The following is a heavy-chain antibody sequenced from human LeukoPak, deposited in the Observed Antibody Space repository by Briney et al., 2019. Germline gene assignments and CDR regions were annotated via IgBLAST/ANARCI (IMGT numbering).Heavy chain of an antibody. J-gene: IGHJ4*02. Sequence: SETLSLTCTVSGGSISSGSYYWSWIRQPAGKGLEWIGRIYTSGSTNYNPSLKSRVTISVDTSKNQFSLKLSSVTAADTAVYYCAREPDYWGQGTLVTVSS. CDR2: IYTSGST. CDR3: AREPDY. CDR1: GGSISSGSYY. V-gene: IGHV4-61*02.